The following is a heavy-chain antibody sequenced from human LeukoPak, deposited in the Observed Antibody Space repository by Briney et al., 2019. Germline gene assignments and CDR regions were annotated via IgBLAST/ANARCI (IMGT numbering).Heavy chain of an antibody. Sequence: SETLSLTCAVYGGSFSGYYWSWIRQPPGKGLEWIGEINLSGSTNYNPSLKSRVTISVNTSKNQFSLKLSSVTAADTAVYYCARGYYYGSGSYYNGPNSYYFDYWGQGTLVTVSS. CDR2: INLSGST. CDR1: GGSFSGYY. CDR3: ARGYYYGSGSYYNGPNSYYFDY. D-gene: IGHD3-10*01. V-gene: IGHV4-34*01. J-gene: IGHJ4*02.